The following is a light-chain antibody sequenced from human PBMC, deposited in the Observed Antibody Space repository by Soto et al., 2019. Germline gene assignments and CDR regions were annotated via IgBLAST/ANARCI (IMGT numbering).Light chain of an antibody. CDR1: SNDLGSYNL. CDR2: EGS. J-gene: IGLJ2*01. CDR3: SSYADSDTVV. V-gene: IGLV2-23*01. Sequence: QSVLTQPASVSGSPGQSITISCTGTSNDLGSYNLVSWYQQHPGKAPKLMIYEGSKRPSGVSNRFSGSKSGNTASLTISGLQAEDEAAYYCSSYADSDTVVFGEGTKSPS.